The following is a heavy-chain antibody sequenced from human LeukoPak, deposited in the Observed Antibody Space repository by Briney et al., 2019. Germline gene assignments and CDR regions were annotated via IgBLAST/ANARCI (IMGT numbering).Heavy chain of an antibody. J-gene: IGHJ6*03. CDR2: IKQDGSEK. CDR3: AREIYCSSTSCYCMDV. CDR1: GFTFSSYW. Sequence: PGGSLRLSCAASGFTFSSYWMSWVRQAPGKGLEWVANIKQDGSEKYYVDSVKGRFTISRDNAKNSLYLQMNSLRAEDTAVYYCAREIYCSSTSCYCMDVWGKGTTVTVSS. D-gene: IGHD2-2*01. V-gene: IGHV3-7*01.